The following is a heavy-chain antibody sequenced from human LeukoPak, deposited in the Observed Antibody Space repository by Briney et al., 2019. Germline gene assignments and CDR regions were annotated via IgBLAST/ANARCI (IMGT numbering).Heavy chain of an antibody. CDR3: THTAYYYNVDV. Sequence: GGSLSLSCSASGLTFSVSAIHWVRQASGRGLEWVGRIKTKADNYATAYAASVKGRFTTSRDDSTNTAYLQMNSLKTEDTAVYYCTHTAYYYNVDVWGKGTTVTVSS. CDR2: IKTKADNYAT. J-gene: IGHJ6*04. CDR1: GLTFSVSA. D-gene: IGHD4-17*01. V-gene: IGHV3-73*01.